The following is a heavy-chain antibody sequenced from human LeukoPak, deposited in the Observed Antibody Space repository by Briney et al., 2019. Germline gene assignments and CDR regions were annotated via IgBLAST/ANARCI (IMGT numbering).Heavy chain of an antibody. J-gene: IGHJ4*02. CDR2: ISSSSTYI. D-gene: IGHD3-16*01. CDR3: ASRNWG. V-gene: IGHV3-21*01. CDR1: GFNFNIYS. Sequence: PGGSLGLSCAASGFNFNIYSMYWVRQAPGKGLEWVSSISSSSTYIFDADSVKGRFTISRDNAKSSVYLQMNDLRAEDTAVYYCASRNWGWGQGTLVTVSS.